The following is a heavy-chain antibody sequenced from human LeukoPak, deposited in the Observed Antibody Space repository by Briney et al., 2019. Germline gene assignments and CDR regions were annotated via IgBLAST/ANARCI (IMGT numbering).Heavy chain of an antibody. Sequence: PSETLSLTCTVSGGSISSTSYYWGWIRQPPGKGLGWIGSIYYTGSTYYNPSVKSRVTISVDTSKNQFSLKLSSVTAADTAVYYCARVRTVTTSPLHDYYYMDVWGKGTTVTVSS. CDR2: IYYTGST. J-gene: IGHJ6*03. V-gene: IGHV4-39*07. CDR3: ARVRTVTTSPLHDYYYMDV. CDR1: GGSISSTSYY. D-gene: IGHD4-11*01.